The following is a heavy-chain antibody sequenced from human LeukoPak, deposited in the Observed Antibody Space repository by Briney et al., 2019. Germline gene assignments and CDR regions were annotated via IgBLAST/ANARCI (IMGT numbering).Heavy chain of an antibody. D-gene: IGHD5-18*01. J-gene: IGHJ4*02. Sequence: GGSLRLSCAASGFTFSSCWMSWVRQAPGKGLEWVANINQDGSEKYYVDSVKGRFTMSRDNAKNSLYLQMNSLGAEDTAVYYCARHRGYSYGYRDYWGQGTLVTVSS. CDR1: GFTFSSCW. CDR2: INQDGSEK. CDR3: ARHRGYSYGYRDY. V-gene: IGHV3-7*01.